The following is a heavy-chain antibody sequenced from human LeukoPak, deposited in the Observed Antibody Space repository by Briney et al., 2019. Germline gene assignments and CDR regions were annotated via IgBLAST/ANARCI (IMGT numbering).Heavy chain of an antibody. CDR2: ISSSGSTI. J-gene: IGHJ4*02. V-gene: IGHV3-11*01. D-gene: IGHD6-13*01. CDR1: GFTFCDYY. Sequence: GGSLRLSCAASGFTFCDYYMTWIRQSPGKGLEWVSYISSSGSTIHYADSVKGRFTISRDNAKNSLYLQMNSLRVEDTAVYYCARDSSGQRSRWGQGTLVTVSS. CDR3: ARDSSGQRSR.